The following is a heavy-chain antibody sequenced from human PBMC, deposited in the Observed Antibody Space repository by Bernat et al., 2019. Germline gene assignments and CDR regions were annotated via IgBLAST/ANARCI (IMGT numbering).Heavy chain of an antibody. V-gene: IGHV1-18*04. J-gene: IGHJ4*02. CDR2: ISAYNGNT. D-gene: IGHD1-26*01. Sequence: QVQLVQSGAEVKKPGASVKVSCKASGYTFTSYGISWVRQAPGQGLEWMGWISAYNGNTNYAQKLQGRVTMNTDTSTSTAYMELRSLGSDDTAVYYCARTPVGIRIVGAGGGRYYFEYWGQGTLVTVS. CDR3: ARTPVGIRIVGAGGGRYYFEY. CDR1: GYTFTSYG.